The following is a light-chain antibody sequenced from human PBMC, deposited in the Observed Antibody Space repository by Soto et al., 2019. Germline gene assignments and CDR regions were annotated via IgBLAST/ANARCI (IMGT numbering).Light chain of an antibody. CDR2: EAS. CDR3: QQSYNTPRT. J-gene: IGKJ1*01. V-gene: IGKV1-39*01. Sequence: DIQMTQSPSSLSASVGDRVTISCRARQAISTYLYWYQQRPGKAPKVLIYEASSLQSGVPSRFSGSGSGTGFTLTITSLQPEDFGTYYCQQSYNTPRTFGQGTKVDIK. CDR1: QAISTY.